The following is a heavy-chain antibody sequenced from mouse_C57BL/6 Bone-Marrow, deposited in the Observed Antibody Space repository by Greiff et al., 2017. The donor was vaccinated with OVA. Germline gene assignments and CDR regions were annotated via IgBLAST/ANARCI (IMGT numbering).Heavy chain of an antibody. D-gene: IGHD1-1*01. CDR2: LHPSDSDT. Sequence: QVQLQQPGAELVKPGASVKVSCKASGYTFTSYWMHWVKQRPGQGLEWIGRLHPSDSDTNYNQKFKGKATLTVDKSSSTAYMQLSSLTSEDSAVYYCATYYYPAWFAYWGQGTLVTVSA. CDR1: GYTFTSYW. V-gene: IGHV1-74*01. J-gene: IGHJ3*01. CDR3: ATYYYPAWFAY.